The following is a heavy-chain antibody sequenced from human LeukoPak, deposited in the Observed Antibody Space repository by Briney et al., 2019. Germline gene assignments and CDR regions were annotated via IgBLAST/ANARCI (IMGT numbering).Heavy chain of an antibody. Sequence: GGSLRLSCAASGFTFSSYSVNWVRQAPGKGLEWVSSISSSSSYIYYADSVKGRFTISRDNAKNSLYPQMNSLRAEDTAVYYCARDMGCGGDCYYGSWFDPWGQGTVVTVSS. J-gene: IGHJ5*02. CDR2: ISSSSSYI. V-gene: IGHV3-21*01. CDR1: GFTFSSYS. D-gene: IGHD2-21*02. CDR3: ARDMGCGGDCYYGSWFDP.